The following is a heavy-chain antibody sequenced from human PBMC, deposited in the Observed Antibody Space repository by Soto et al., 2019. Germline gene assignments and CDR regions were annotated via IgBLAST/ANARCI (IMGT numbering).Heavy chain of an antibody. J-gene: IGHJ6*02. Sequence: SETLSLTCTVSGGSISNGGYYWSWIRQHPGKGLEWIGYIYYSGSTYYNPSLKSRVTISVDTSKNQFSLKLSSVTAADTAVYYCARDRGIVATIGYYYGMEVWGQGTTVTVSS. CDR3: ARDRGIVATIGYYYGMEV. D-gene: IGHD5-12*01. V-gene: IGHV4-31*03. CDR2: IYYSGST. CDR1: GGSISNGGYY.